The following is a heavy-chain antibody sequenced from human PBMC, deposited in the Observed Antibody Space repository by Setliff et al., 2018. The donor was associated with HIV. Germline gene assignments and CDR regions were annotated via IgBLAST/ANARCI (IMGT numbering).Heavy chain of an antibody. D-gene: IGHD3-10*01. V-gene: IGHV4-34*01. J-gene: IGHJ4*02. CDR1: GGSFSGYY. CDR3: ARARGPPLPVLDF. Sequence: PSETLSLTCAVYGGSFSGYYWSWIRQAPGKGLEWIGEIDHSGSTNYNPSLKSRVTISVDTSKNSFSLHLTSVTAADTAVYFCARARGPPLPVLDFWGPGTLVTVSS. CDR2: IDHSGST.